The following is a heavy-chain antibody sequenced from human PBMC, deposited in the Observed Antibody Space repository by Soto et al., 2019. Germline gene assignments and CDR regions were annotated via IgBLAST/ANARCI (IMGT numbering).Heavy chain of an antibody. CDR3: ARHYCSSTSCYPVYYYYYGMDV. Sequence: HGESLKISCKGSGYSFTSYWIGWVRQMPGKGLEWMGIIYPGDSDTRYSPSFQGQVTISADKSISTAYLQWSSLKASDTAMYYCARHYCSSTSCYPVYYYYYGMDVWGQGTTVTVSS. CDR1: GYSFTSYW. D-gene: IGHD2-2*01. CDR2: IYPGDSDT. V-gene: IGHV5-51*01. J-gene: IGHJ6*02.